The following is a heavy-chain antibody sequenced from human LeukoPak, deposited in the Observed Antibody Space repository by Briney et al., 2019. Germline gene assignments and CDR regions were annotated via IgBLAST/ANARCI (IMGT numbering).Heavy chain of an antibody. CDR2: IYHSGST. Sequence: SETLSLTCAVSGYSISSGYYWGWIRQPPGKGLEWIGSIYHSGSTYYDPSLKSRVTISVDTSKNQFSLKLSSVTAADTAVYYRARNPQAGTLDYWGQGTLVTVSS. V-gene: IGHV4-38-2*01. D-gene: IGHD6-19*01. J-gene: IGHJ4*02. CDR1: GYSISSGYY. CDR3: ARNPQAGTLDY.